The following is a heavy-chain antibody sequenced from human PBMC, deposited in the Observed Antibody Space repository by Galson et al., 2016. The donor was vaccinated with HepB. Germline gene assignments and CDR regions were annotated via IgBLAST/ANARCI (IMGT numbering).Heavy chain of an antibody. CDR2: IFSSGSA. J-gene: IGHJ6*02. CDR3: ARRRAAAGHAFHFYGMDV. Sequence: WSWIRQPPSRGLEYIGNIFSSGSARYNPSLKSRVSMSVDTSKNQFSLRLDSMTAADTAVYYCARRRAAAGHAFHFYGMDVWGQGTTVTVSS. V-gene: IGHV4-59*08. D-gene: IGHD6-25*01.